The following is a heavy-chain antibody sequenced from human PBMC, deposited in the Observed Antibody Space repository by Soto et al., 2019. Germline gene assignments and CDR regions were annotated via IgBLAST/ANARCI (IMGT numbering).Heavy chain of an antibody. CDR2: IYHSGST. Sequence: QLQLHESGSGLVKPSQTLSLTCAVSGGSISSSGYSWSWIRQPPGKGLEWIGNIYHSGSTYYNPSLKSRVTISIERSKNQVSLRLSSVTAADTGVYYCARGGQITMVRGVIVTYHFDYWGQGTLVTVSS. V-gene: IGHV4-30-2*01. J-gene: IGHJ4*02. CDR3: ARGGQITMVRGVIVTYHFDY. CDR1: GGSISSSGYS. D-gene: IGHD3-10*01.